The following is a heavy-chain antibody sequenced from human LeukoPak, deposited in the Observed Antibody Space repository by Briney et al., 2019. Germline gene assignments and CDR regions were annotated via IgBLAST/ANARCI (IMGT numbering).Heavy chain of an antibody. V-gene: IGHV1-46*01. CDR2: INPSGGST. J-gene: IGHJ1*01. Sequence: ASVKVSCKASGYTFTSHYMHWVRQAPGQGLEWMGIINPSGGSTSYAQKFQGRVTMTRDTSTSTVYMELSSLRSEDTAVYYCARDRIIQSRPRSYFQHWGQGTLVTVSS. D-gene: IGHD2-15*01. CDR1: GYTFTSHY. CDR3: ARDRIIQSRPRSYFQH.